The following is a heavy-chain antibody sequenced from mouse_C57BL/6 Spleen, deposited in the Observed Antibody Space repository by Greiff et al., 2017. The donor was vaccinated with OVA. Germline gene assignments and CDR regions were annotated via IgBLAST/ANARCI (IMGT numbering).Heavy chain of an antibody. CDR1: GYAFSSSW. V-gene: IGHV1-82*01. Sequence: VQLQQSGPELVKPGASVKISCKASGYAFSSSWMNWVKQRPGKGLEWIGRIYPGDGDTNYNGKFKGKATLTADKSSSTAYMQLSSLTSEDSAVYFCARSYDYDSLAYWGQGTLVTVSA. J-gene: IGHJ3*01. CDR2: IYPGDGDT. CDR3: ARSYDYDSLAY. D-gene: IGHD2-4*01.